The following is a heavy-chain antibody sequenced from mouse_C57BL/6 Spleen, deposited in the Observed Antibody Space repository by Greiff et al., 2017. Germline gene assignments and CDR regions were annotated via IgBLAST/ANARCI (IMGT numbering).Heavy chain of an antibody. D-gene: IGHD2-2*01. CDR1: GYTFTSYW. V-gene: IGHV1-7*01. CDR3: AIYGYDDPWFAY. CDR2: INPSSGYT. J-gene: IGHJ3*01. Sequence: VQVVESGAELAKPGASVKLSCKASGYTFTSYWMHWVKQRPGQGLEWIGYINPSSGYTKYNQKFKDKATLTADKSSSTAYMQLSSLTYEDSAVYYCAIYGYDDPWFAYWGQGTLVTVSA.